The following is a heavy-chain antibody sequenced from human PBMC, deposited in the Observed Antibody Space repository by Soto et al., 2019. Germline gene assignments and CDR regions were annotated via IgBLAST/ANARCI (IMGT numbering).Heavy chain of an antibody. CDR2: IYYSGST. V-gene: IGHV4-30-4*01. Sequence: QVQLQESGPGLVKPSQTLSLTCTVSGGSISSGDYYWSWIRQPPGKGLEWLGYIYYSGSTYYNPSLKIRVTISVDTSKDQFSLKLSSVTAADTAVYYCAREPDSGYDSLRGDAFDIWGQGTMVTVSS. J-gene: IGHJ3*02. D-gene: IGHD5-12*01. CDR3: AREPDSGYDSLRGDAFDI. CDR1: GGSISSGDYY.